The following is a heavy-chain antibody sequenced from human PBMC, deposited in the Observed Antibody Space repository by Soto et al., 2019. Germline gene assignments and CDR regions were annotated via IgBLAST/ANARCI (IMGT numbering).Heavy chain of an antibody. Sequence: ASVKVSCKASGYTFTSYDINWVRQATGQGLEWMGWMNPNSGNTGYAQKFQGRVTMTRNTSISTAYMELSSLRSEDTAVYYCARREYYYDSSGYYYDAFDIWGQGTMVTV. J-gene: IGHJ3*02. CDR2: MNPNSGNT. CDR3: ARREYYYDSSGYYYDAFDI. V-gene: IGHV1-8*01. D-gene: IGHD3-22*01. CDR1: GYTFTSYD.